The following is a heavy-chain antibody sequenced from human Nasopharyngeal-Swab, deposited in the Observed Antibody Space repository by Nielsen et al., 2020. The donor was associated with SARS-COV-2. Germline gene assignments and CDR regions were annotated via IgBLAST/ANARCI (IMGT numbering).Heavy chain of an antibody. CDR2: IYSGGST. CDR3: ARAKAGSRVYYYYGRDV. CDR1: GFTVSSTY. J-gene: IGHJ6*04. D-gene: IGHD3-10*01. V-gene: IGHV3-53*01. Sequence: GESLKISCAASGFTVSSTYMSLVRQAPGKGLEWVSVIYSGGSTYYADPVKGRFTISRDNSKNTLYLQMNSLRAEDTAVYYCARAKAGSRVYYYYGRDVWGKGTTVTVSS.